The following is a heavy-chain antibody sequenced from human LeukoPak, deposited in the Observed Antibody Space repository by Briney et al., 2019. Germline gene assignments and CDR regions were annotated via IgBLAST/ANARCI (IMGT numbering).Heavy chain of an antibody. Sequence: QTGGSLRLSCAASAFTFSTFGMHWVRQAPGKGLEWVAVISYDGSDKYYADSVKGRFTISRDNSKNTLYLQMNSLRAEDTAVYYCVGTVPAAAIQGWDYWGQGTLVTVSS. CDR1: AFTFSTFG. D-gene: IGHD2-2*01. V-gene: IGHV3-30*03. CDR3: VGTVPAAAIQGWDY. CDR2: ISYDGSDK. J-gene: IGHJ4*02.